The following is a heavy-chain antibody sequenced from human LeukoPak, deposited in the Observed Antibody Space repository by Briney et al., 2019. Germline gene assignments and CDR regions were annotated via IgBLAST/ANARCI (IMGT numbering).Heavy chain of an antibody. Sequence: ASVKVSCKASGYTFTGYYMHWVRQAPGQGLEWMGWINPNSGGTNYAQKFQGRVTMTRDTSISTAYMELSRLRSDDTAVYYCARHGKWLRFDGGVGTFDYWGQGTLVTVSS. CDR2: INPNSGGT. CDR1: GYTFTGYY. CDR3: ARHGKWLRFDGGVGTFDY. J-gene: IGHJ4*02. V-gene: IGHV1-2*02. D-gene: IGHD5-12*01.